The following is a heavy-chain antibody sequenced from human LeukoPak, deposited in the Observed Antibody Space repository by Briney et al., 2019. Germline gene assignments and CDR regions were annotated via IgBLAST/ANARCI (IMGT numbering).Heavy chain of an antibody. D-gene: IGHD1-26*01. CDR1: GFTFDDYG. V-gene: IGHV3-20*04. Sequence: PGGSLRLSCAPSGFTFDDYGMSGLRHAPGKGVEWVSGINWYGGDTVYADCVKGRFTIPRDNAKISLYLQMNSLRAEHTAFYYCARDTREYSGSYLVWSKQYNWFDPWGQGTLVTVSS. CDR2: INWYGGDT. CDR3: ARDTREYSGSYLVWSKQYNWFDP. J-gene: IGHJ5*02.